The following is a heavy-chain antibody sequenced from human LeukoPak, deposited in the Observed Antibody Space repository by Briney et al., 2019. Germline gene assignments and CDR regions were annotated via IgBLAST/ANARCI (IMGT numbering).Heavy chain of an antibody. CDR1: GFTFSSYG. CDR3: APEKGYCSSTSCADY. J-gene: IGHJ4*02. Sequence: GRSLRLSCAASGFTFSSYGMHWVRQAPGKGLEWVAVISYDGSNKYYADSVKGRFTISRDNSKNTLYLQMNSLRAEDTAVYYCAPEKGYCSSTSCADYWGQGTLVTVSS. D-gene: IGHD2-2*01. V-gene: IGHV3-30*03. CDR2: ISYDGSNK.